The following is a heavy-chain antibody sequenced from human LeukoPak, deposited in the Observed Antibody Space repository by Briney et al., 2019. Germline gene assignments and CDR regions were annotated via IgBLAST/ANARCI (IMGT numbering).Heavy chain of an antibody. CDR2: MNPNNGDT. J-gene: IGHJ4*02. V-gene: IGHV1-8*01. D-gene: IGHD3-22*01. CDR3: ARGLGTYDSSELTWPMISF. Sequence: ASVKVSCKASGYTFTSYEINWVRQATGQGLEWMGWMNPNNGDTAFAQKFQGRITMTRSTSISTAYMELSSLTSEDTAAYYCARGLGTYDSSELTWPMISFWGQGTLVTVSS. CDR1: GYTFTSYE.